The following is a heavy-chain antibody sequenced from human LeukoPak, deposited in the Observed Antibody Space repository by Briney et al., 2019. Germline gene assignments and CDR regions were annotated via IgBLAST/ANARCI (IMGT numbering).Heavy chain of an antibody. CDR2: ISGNGGST. Sequence: GGSLRLSCAASGFTFSSYAMSWVRQAPGKGLEWVSAISGNGGSTYYADSVKGRFTISRDNSKNTLYLQMNSLRAEDTAVYYCAKVIVVVVAATYAFDYWGQGTPVTVSS. CDR3: AKVIVVVVAATYAFDY. V-gene: IGHV3-23*01. D-gene: IGHD2-15*01. J-gene: IGHJ4*02. CDR1: GFTFSSYA.